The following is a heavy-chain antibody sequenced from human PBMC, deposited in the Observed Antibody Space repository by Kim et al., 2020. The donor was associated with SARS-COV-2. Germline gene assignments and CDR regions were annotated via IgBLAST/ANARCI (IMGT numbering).Heavy chain of an antibody. CDR3: ARDPVLLWFGEYGMDV. D-gene: IGHD3-10*01. Sequence: ASVKVSCKASGYTFTSYAMHWVRQAPGQRLEWMGWINAGNGNTKYSQKFQGRVTITRDTSASTAYMELSSLRSEDTAVYYCARDPVLLWFGEYGMDVWGQGTTVTVSS. CDR1: GYTFTSYA. J-gene: IGHJ6*02. CDR2: INAGNGNT. V-gene: IGHV1-3*01.